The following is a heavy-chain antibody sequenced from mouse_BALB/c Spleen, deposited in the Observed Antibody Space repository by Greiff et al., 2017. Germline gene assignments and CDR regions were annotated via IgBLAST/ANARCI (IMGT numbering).Heavy chain of an antibody. Sequence: VKVVESGPGLVAPSQSLSITCTVSGFSLTSYGVHWVRQPPGKGLEWLGVIWAGGSTNYNSALMSRLSISKDNSKSQVFLKMNSLQTDDTAMYYCARDYYYGSRLFDYWGQGTTLTVSS. CDR2: IWAGGST. D-gene: IGHD1-1*01. CDR3: ARDYYYGSRLFDY. J-gene: IGHJ2*01. V-gene: IGHV2-9*02. CDR1: GFSLTSYG.